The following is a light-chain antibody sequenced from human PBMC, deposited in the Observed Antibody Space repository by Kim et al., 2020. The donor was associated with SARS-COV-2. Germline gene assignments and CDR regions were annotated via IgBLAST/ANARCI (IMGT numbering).Light chain of an antibody. J-gene: IGLJ2*01. Sequence: GQSISISCTGTSSDVGGYNYVSWFQQHPGKAPKVIIYDVPKRPSGGSNRFSGSKSGNTASLTISGLQTDDEADYYCSSYSSSDIVLFGGGTQLTVL. CDR1: SSDVGGYNY. V-gene: IGLV2-14*04. CDR2: DVP. CDR3: SSYSSSDIVL.